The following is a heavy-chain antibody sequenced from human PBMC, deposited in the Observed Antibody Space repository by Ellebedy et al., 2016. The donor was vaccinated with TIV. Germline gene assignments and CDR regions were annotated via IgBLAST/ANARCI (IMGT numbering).Heavy chain of an antibody. CDR1: GFTFTTYW. Sequence: PGGSLRLSCVASGFTFTTYWMHWVRQAPGKGLLWVSRINVDGTTIYSADSVKGRFTISRDNAKNTVYLQMNRLRAEDSAVYHGTRDVVGDTSDFWGQGALVTVST. V-gene: IGHV3-74*01. CDR3: TRDVVGDTSDF. D-gene: IGHD1-26*01. J-gene: IGHJ4*02. CDR2: INVDGTTI.